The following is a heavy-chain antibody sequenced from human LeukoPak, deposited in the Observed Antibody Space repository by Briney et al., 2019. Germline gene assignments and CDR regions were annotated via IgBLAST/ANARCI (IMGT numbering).Heavy chain of an antibody. CDR2: ISSSSSYI. D-gene: IGHD3-16*02. Sequence: GGSLRLSCAASGFTFSSYSMNWVRQAPGKGLEWVSSISSSSSYIYYADSVRGRFTISRDNAKNSLYLQMNSLGAEDTAVYYCARDRNFDYIWGSYRPDYLDYWGQGTLVTVSS. V-gene: IGHV3-21*01. J-gene: IGHJ4*02. CDR1: GFTFSSYS. CDR3: ARDRNFDYIWGSYRPDYLDY.